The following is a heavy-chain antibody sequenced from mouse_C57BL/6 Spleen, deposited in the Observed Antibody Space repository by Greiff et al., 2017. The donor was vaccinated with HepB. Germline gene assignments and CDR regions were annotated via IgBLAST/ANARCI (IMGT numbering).Heavy chain of an antibody. J-gene: IGHJ3*01. CDR2: INPSTGGT. D-gene: IGHD4-1*01. CDR1: GYSFTGYY. Sequence: EVQLQQSGPELVKPGASVKISCKASGYSFTGYYMNWVKQSPEKSLEWIGEINPSTGGTTYNQKFKAKATLTVDKSSSTAYMQLKSLTSEDSAVYYCARGGNDRLGQAWFAYWGQGTLVTVSA. V-gene: IGHV1-42*01. CDR3: ARGGNDRLGQAWFAY.